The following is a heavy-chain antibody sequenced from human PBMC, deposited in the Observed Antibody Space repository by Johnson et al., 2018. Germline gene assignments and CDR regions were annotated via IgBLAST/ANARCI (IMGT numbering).Heavy chain of an antibody. J-gene: IGHJ6*03. CDR3: ARVAGGYYYYYMDG. V-gene: IGHV3-11*04. D-gene: IGHD3-10*01. CDR2: ISSSGSTI. Sequence: QVQLVQSGGGLVKPRVSLRLSCAASGFTFSDYYMSWIRQAPGKGLEWVSYISSSGSTIYYADPVKGRCTISRDNAKNSLYLQMNSLRAEDTAVYYCARVAGGYYYYYMDGWGKGTTVTVSS. CDR1: GFTFSDYY.